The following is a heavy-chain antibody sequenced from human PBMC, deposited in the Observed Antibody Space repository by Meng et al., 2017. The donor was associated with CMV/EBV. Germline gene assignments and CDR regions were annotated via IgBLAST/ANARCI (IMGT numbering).Heavy chain of an antibody. V-gene: IGHV3-21*01. J-gene: IGHJ6*02. Sequence: GGSLRLSCAASGFTFSSYSMNWVRQAPGQGLEWVSSISSSSSYIYYADSVKGRFTISRDNAKNSLYLQMNSLRAEDTAVYYCAREAGYSSSWYDGGGDYYYYYGMDVWGQGTTVTVSS. CDR2: ISSSSSYI. CDR1: GFTFSSYS. D-gene: IGHD6-13*01. CDR3: AREAGYSSSWYDGGGDYYYYYGMDV.